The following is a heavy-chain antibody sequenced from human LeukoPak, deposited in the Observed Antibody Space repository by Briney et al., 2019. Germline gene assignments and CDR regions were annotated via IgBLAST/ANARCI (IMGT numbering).Heavy chain of an antibody. J-gene: IGHJ6*02. CDR3: VKGFGEFAYGMDV. V-gene: IGHV3-64D*09. CDR1: GFTFSSYA. Sequence: GGSLRLSCSASGFTFSSYAMHWVRQAPGKGLEYVSAISSNEGRTYYADSVKGRFTISRDNSKNTLYLQMSSLRAEDTAVYYCVKGFGEFAYGMDVWGQGTTVTVSS. CDR2: ISSNEGRT. D-gene: IGHD3-10*01.